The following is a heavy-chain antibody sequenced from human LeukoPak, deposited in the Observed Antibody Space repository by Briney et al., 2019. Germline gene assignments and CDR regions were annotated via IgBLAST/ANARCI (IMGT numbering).Heavy chain of an antibody. Sequence: SETLSLTCAVYGGSFSGYYWSWIRQPPGKGLEWIGEINHSGSTNYNPSLKSRVTISVDTSKNQFSLKLSSVTAADTAVYYCARDSGTTGEVKFDPWGQEPWSPSPQ. CDR1: GGSFSGYY. V-gene: IGHV4-34*01. CDR3: ARDSGTTGEVKFDP. CDR2: INHSGST. J-gene: IGHJ5*02. D-gene: IGHD3-10*01.